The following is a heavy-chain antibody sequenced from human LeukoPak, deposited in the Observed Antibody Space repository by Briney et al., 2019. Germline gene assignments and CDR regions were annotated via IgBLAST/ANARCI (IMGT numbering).Heavy chain of an antibody. J-gene: IGHJ4*02. Sequence: GGSLRLSCAASGFTFISYSMNWVRQAPGRRLEWLSYITSDNSTIYYADSVKGRFTISRDNAKNSVFLQMNSLRAEDTAVYYCARGSMVLDYWGQGTLVTVSS. CDR3: ARGSMVLDY. CDR1: GFTFISYS. CDR2: ITSDNSTI. V-gene: IGHV3-48*01. D-gene: IGHD2-8*02.